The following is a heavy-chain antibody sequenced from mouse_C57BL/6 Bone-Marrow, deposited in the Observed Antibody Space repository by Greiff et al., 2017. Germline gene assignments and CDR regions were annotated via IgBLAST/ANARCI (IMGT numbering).Heavy chain of an antibody. CDR3: ARNSNIYYGYDGFAD. CDR2: IWSGGST. V-gene: IGHV2-2*01. J-gene: IGHJ3*01. Sequence: VKVVESGPGLVQPSQSLSITCTVSGFSLTSYGVHWVRQSPGKGLEWLGVIWSGGSTDYNAAFISRLSISKDNPKSQVFFNMNSMQADDTTMYYCARNSNIYYGYDGFADWGQGTLVTVSA. D-gene: IGHD2-2*01. CDR1: GFSLTSYG.